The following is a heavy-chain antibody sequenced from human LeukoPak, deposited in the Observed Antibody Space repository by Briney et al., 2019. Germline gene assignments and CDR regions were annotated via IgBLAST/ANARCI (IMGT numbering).Heavy chain of an antibody. CDR3: ARDNGDDYVWGSYPITYYFDY. J-gene: IGHJ4*02. D-gene: IGHD3-16*02. CDR1: GFTFSSYA. CDR2: ISGSGGST. V-gene: IGHV3-23*01. Sequence: GGSLRLSCAASGFTFSSYAMSWVRQAPGKGLEWVSAISGSGGSTYYADSVKGRFTISRDNSKNTLYLQMNSLRAEDTAVYYCARDNGDDYVWGSYPITYYFDYWGQGTLVTVSS.